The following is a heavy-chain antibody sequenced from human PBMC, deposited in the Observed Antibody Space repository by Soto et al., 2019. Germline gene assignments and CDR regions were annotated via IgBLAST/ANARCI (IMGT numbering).Heavy chain of an antibody. Sequence: GGSLRLSCAASEFTFSNYAMSWVRQAPGKGLEWVSAISYGGGTTYYADSVKSRLTITKDTSKNQVVLTMTNMDPVDTATYYCAHLKVTGTQGALDYWGPGTQVTVSS. V-gene: IGHV3-23*01. CDR2: ISYGGGTT. D-gene: IGHD1-7*01. CDR1: EFTFSNYA. CDR3: AHLKVTGTQGALDY. J-gene: IGHJ4*02.